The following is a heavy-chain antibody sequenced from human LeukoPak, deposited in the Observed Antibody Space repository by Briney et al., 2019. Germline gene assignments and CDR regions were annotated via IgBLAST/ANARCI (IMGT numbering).Heavy chain of an antibody. D-gene: IGHD5-24*01. CDR3: ATAGNYRFDY. J-gene: IGHJ4*02. CDR1: GFTSSGSW. V-gene: IGHV3-74*01. CDR2: ITTDRTTI. Sequence: GGTLRLSCAASGFTSSGSWMHWVRQAPGQGLVWVSRITTDRTTINYADSVKGRFTISRDNAKNTLYLQMHSLTAEDTAVYYCATAGNYRFDYWGQGILVTVSS.